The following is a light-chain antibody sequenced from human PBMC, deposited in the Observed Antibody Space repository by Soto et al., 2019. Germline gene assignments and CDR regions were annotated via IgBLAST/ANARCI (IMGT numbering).Light chain of an antibody. V-gene: IGLV2-14*01. CDR3: SSYRNTRTVV. Sequence: QSVLTQPASVSGSPGQSITISCTGTSSDIGGYNYVSWYQQHPGKAPKLMIYDVSNRPSGVSNRFSGSKSGNTASLTISGLQAEDEADYYCSSYRNTRTVVFGGGTQLTVL. CDR2: DVS. CDR1: SSDIGGYNY. J-gene: IGLJ2*01.